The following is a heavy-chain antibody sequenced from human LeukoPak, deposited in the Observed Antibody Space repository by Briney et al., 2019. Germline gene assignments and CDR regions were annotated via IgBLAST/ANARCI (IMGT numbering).Heavy chain of an antibody. Sequence: GGSLRLSCAASGFTFSSYGMHWVRQAPGKGLEWVANIKQDGSEKYYVDSVKGRFTISRDNAKNSLYLQMDSLRAEDTAVYYCARDRETAFDIWGQGTMVTVSS. V-gene: IGHV3-7*01. CDR3: ARDRETAFDI. D-gene: IGHD1-26*01. J-gene: IGHJ3*02. CDR2: IKQDGSEK. CDR1: GFTFSSYG.